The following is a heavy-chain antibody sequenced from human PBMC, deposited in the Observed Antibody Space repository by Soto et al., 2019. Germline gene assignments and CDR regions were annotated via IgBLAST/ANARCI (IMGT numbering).Heavy chain of an antibody. CDR3: ANVKRIVVVVAATPSTKY. CDR2: ISGSGGST. J-gene: IGHJ1*01. V-gene: IGHV3-23*01. D-gene: IGHD2-15*01. CDR1: GFTFSSYA. Sequence: GGSLRLSCAASGFTFSSYAMSWVRQAPGKGLEWVSAISGSGGSTYYADSVKGRFTISRDNSKNTLYLQMNSLRAEDTAVYYCANVKRIVVVVAATPSTKYWGQGTLVTVSS.